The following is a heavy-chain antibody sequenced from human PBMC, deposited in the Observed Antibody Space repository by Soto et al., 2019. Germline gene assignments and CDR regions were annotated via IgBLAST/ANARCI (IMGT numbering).Heavy chain of an antibody. CDR2: ISPYNGNT. J-gene: IGHJ6*02. CDR1: GYTFTSYG. V-gene: IGHV1-18*04. Sequence: ASVKVSCKASGYTFTSYGISWVRQAPGQGLEWMGWISPYNGNTNYAQKLQGRVTMTTDTSTSTAYMELRSLRSDDTAVYYCARDRFLEWLLYETTKYYGMDVWGQGTTVTVSS. CDR3: ARDRFLEWLLYETTKYYGMDV. D-gene: IGHD3-3*01.